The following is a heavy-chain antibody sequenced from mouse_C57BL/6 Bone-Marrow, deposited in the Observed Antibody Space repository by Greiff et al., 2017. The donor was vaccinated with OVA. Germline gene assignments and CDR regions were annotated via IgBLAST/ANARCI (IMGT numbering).Heavy chain of an antibody. Sequence: QVQLQQPGAELVKPGASVKLSCKASGYTFTSYWMHWVKQRPGQGLEWIGMIHPNSGSTNYNEKFKSKATLTVDKSSSTAYMQLSSLTSEDSAVYDCARWDHYYGSSYVGNWGQGTTLTVSS. J-gene: IGHJ2*01. V-gene: IGHV1-64*01. CDR2: IHPNSGST. CDR3: ARWDHYYGSSYVGN. CDR1: GYTFTSYW. D-gene: IGHD1-1*01.